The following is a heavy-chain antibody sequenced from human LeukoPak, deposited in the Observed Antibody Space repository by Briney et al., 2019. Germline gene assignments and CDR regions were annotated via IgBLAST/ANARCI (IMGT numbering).Heavy chain of an antibody. D-gene: IGHD3-22*01. Sequence: SVKVSCKASGFTFTSSAMQWVRQARGQRLEWIGWIVVGSGNTNYAQKFQERVTITRDMSTSTAYMELSSLRSEDTAVYYCAADRYDSSGYYHFDYWGQGTLVTVSS. CDR1: GFTFTSSA. CDR3: AADRYDSSGYYHFDY. J-gene: IGHJ4*02. V-gene: IGHV1-58*02. CDR2: IVVGSGNT.